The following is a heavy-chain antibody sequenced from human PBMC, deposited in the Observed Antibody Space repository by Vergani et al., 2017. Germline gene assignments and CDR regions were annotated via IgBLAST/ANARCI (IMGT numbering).Heavy chain of an antibody. V-gene: IGHV3-72*01. CDR2: TRNKANSYTT. CDR1: GFTFSDHY. D-gene: IGHD4-17*01. CDR3: ARDHGSKYYGDWYFDL. Sequence: EVQLVESGGGLVQPGGSLRLSCAASGFTFSDHYMDWVRQAPGKGLEWVGRTRNKANSYTTEYAASVKGRFTISRDDSKNSLYLQMNSLKTEDTAVYYCARDHGSKYYGDWYFDLWGRGTLVTDSS. J-gene: IGHJ2*01.